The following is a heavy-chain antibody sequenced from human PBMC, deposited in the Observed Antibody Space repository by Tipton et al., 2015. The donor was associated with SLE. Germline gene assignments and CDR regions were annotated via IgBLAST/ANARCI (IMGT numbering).Heavy chain of an antibody. Sequence: SPRLSCAASGFTFSSYAMHWVRQAPGKGLEWVAVISYDGSNKYYADSVKGRFTISRDNSKNTLYLQMNSLRAEDTAVYYCATSLLVVLDGMDVWGQGTTVTVSS. CDR3: ATSLLVVLDGMDV. J-gene: IGHJ6*02. CDR2: ISYDGSNK. V-gene: IGHV3-30*04. CDR1: GFTFSSYA. D-gene: IGHD2-8*02.